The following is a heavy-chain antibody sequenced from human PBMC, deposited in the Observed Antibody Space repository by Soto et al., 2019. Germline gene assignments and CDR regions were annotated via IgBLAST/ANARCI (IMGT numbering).Heavy chain of an antibody. CDR3: AKEGEQGRITGTSPYY. D-gene: IGHD1-7*01. CDR1: GGPFSSYA. V-gene: IGHV3-23*01. CDR2: ISGSGGST. Sequence: GGSLRLSCAASGGPFSSYAMSWVRQAPGKGLEWVSAISGSGGSTYYADSVKGRFTISRDNSKNTLYLQMNSLRAEDTAVYYCAKEGEQGRITGTSPYYWGQGNLVTVSS. J-gene: IGHJ4*02.